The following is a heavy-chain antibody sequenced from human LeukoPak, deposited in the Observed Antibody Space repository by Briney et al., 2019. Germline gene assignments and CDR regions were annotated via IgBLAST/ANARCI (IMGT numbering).Heavy chain of an antibody. CDR2: IYHSGST. J-gene: IGHJ4*02. V-gene: IGHV4-38-2*01. Sequence: SETLSLTCAVSGYSISSGYYWGWIRQPPGQGLEWIGSIYHSGSTYYNPSLKSRVTISVDTSKNQFSLELSSVTAADTAVYYCASPSRNRYYFDYWGQGTLVTVSS. CDR1: GYSISSGYY. D-gene: IGHD1-14*01. CDR3: ASPSRNRYYFDY.